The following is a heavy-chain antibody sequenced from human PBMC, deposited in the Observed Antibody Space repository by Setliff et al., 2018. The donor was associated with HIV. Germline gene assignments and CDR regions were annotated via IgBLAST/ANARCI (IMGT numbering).Heavy chain of an antibody. CDR2: IYTSGST. V-gene: IGHV4-61*02. Sequence: TLSLTCTVSGGSISSGSYYWSWIRQPAGKGLEWIGRIYTSGSTNYNPSLKSRVTISVDTSKNQFSLKVSPVTAADTAVYYCARVARGGHSSRWYYFDYWGQGTLVTVSS. CDR3: ARVARGGHSSRWYYFDY. CDR1: GGSISSGSYY. J-gene: IGHJ4*02. D-gene: IGHD6-13*01.